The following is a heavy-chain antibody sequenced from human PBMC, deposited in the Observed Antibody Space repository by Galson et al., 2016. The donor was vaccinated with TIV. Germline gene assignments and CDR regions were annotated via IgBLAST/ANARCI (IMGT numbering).Heavy chain of an antibody. CDR1: GFTFSTYV. D-gene: IGHD3-3*01. CDR3: AKGMANFGVIPPWGGMDV. CDR2: IRYDGSHK. V-gene: IGHV3-30*02. Sequence: SLRLSCAASGFTFSTYVMHWVRQAPGKGLEWVAIIRYDGSHKNYADSVKGRFTISRDNSKYSLYLQMNSLRTEDTAVYYCAKGMANFGVIPPWGGMDVWGQGTTVTVSS. J-gene: IGHJ6*02.